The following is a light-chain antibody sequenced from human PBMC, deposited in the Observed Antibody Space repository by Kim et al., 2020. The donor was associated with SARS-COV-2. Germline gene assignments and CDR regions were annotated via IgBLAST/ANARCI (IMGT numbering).Light chain of an antibody. J-gene: IGLJ1*01. CDR1: NIGSKN. CDR2: RDS. V-gene: IGLV3-9*01. Sequence: SYELTQPLSVSVALGQTARITCGGNNIGSKNVHWYQQKPGQAPVLVIYRDSNRPSGILERFSGSNSGNTATLTISRAQAGDEADYYCQVWDSSNVFG. CDR3: QVWDSSNV.